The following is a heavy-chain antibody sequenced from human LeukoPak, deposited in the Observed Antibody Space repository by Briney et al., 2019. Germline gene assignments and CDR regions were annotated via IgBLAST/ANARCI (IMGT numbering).Heavy chain of an antibody. CDR1: GFTFRSYA. CDR2: IRGSDGST. V-gene: IGHV3-23*01. Sequence: SGGSLRLSCAASGFTFRSYAMSWARQAPGKGLEWVSAIRGSDGSTYYADSVKGRFTISRDNSKNTLSLQMSSLRAEDTAIYYCAKAGHFYYYDVYVSGEGTTGSASS. J-gene: IGHJ6*02. CDR3: AKAGHFYYYDVYV.